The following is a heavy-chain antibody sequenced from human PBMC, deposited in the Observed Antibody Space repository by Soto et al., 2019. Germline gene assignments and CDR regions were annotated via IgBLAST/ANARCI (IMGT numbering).Heavy chain of an antibody. V-gene: IGHV3-21*04. CDR1: GFTFSRVS. CDR2: ISSGSSDT. Sequence: GGSLRLSCEASGFTFSRVSMNWVRQVPGKGLEWVASISSGSSDTWYADSVKGRFTISRDNSKNTLYLQMNSMRAEDTAVYYCAKDPEWELPKYYFDYWGQGTLVTVSS. J-gene: IGHJ4*02. CDR3: AKDPEWELPKYYFDY. D-gene: IGHD1-26*01.